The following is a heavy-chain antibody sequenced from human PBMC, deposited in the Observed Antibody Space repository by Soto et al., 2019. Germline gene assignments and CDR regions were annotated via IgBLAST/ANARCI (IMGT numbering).Heavy chain of an antibody. CDR1: GFTVSSNY. J-gene: IGHJ3*02. Sequence: LRLSCAASGFTVSSNYMNWVRQAPGKGLEWVSVIYSGGSTYYADSVKGRFTIFRDNSKNTLYLQMNSLRAEDTAVYYCASDSGYSHEGAFDIWGQGTMVTVSS. CDR2: IYSGGST. D-gene: IGHD5-18*01. CDR3: ASDSGYSHEGAFDI. V-gene: IGHV3-53*01.